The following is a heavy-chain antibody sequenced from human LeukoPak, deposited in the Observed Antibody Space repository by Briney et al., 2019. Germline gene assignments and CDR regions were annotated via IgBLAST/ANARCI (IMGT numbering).Heavy chain of an antibody. CDR3: ARKTYDALTGYYEGWFDP. Sequence: ASVKVSCTTSGYTFSDHYIRWIRQSSGQGLEWMGWIDPKNGGTIYAQKFQDRVTMTRDTSINTAYMELTRLRSDDTAVYFCARKTYDALTGYYEGWFDPWGQGTLVTVSS. CDR1: GYTFSDHY. J-gene: IGHJ5*02. CDR2: IDPKNGGT. V-gene: IGHV1-2*02. D-gene: IGHD3-9*01.